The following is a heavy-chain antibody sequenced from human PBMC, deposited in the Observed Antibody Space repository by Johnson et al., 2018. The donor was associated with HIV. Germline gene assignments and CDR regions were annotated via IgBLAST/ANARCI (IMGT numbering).Heavy chain of an antibody. CDR1: GFTVSRNY. Sequence: VQLAESGGGLIQPGGSLRLSCAVFGFTVSRNYMSWVRQAPGKGMEWVSVIHSGGSTYYADSVKGRFTISRDNSKNTLYLQMNSLRAEDTAVYYCARDRGAARDAFDIWGQGTMVTVSS. D-gene: IGHD6-6*01. J-gene: IGHJ3*02. CDR3: ARDRGAARDAFDI. CDR2: IHSGGST. V-gene: IGHV3-53*01.